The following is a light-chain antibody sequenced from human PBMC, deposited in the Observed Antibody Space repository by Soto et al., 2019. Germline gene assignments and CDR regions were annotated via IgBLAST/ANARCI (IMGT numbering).Light chain of an antibody. J-gene: IGKJ1*01. Sequence: DIQMTQSPSSLSASIGDRVTITCRASQTISTYLNWYQQQPGKAPKLLIYAASTLQSGVPSRFSGSGSGTDFTLTISSLQPEDFAIYYCQQYYSSPWTFGRGTKVEIK. V-gene: IGKV1-39*01. CDR3: QQYYSSPWT. CDR2: AAS. CDR1: QTISTY.